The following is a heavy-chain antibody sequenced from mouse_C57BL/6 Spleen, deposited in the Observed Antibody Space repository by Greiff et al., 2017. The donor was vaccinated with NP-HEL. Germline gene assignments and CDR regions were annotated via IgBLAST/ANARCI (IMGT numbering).Heavy chain of an antibody. Sequence: QVQLQQSGAELARPGASVKLSCKASGYTFTSYGISWVKQRTGQGLEWIGEIYPRSGNTYYNEKFKGKATLTADKSSSTAYMELRSLTSEDSAVYFCARRRNPNWDVGARYWYFDVWGTGTTVTVSS. CDR1: GYTFTSYG. V-gene: IGHV1-81*01. J-gene: IGHJ1*03. CDR2: IYPRSGNT. D-gene: IGHD4-1*01. CDR3: ARRRNPNWDVGARYWYFDV.